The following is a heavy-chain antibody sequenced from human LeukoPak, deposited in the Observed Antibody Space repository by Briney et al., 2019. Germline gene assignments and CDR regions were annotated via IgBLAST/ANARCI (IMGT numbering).Heavy chain of an antibody. CDR2: MNPNSGNT. CDR3: ARGPLWFGEFLRVHYYYYYYMDV. D-gene: IGHD3-10*01. CDR1: GYTFTSYD. Sequence: ASVKVSCKSSGYTFTSYDINWVRQATGQGLEWMGWMNPNSGNTGYAQKFQGRVTMTRNTSISTAYMELSSLRSEDTAVYYCARGPLWFGEFLRVHYYYYYYMDVWGKGTTVTVSS. J-gene: IGHJ6*03. V-gene: IGHV1-8*01.